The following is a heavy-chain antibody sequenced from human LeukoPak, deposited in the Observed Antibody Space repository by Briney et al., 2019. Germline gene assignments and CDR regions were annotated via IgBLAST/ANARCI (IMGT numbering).Heavy chain of an antibody. CDR1: GFTFSSYA. CDR2: ISGSGGST. Sequence: GGSLRLSCAASGFTFSSYAMTWVRQAPGKGLEWVSAISGSGGSTYYADSVKGRFTFSRDNSKNTLYLQMNSLRAEDTAVYYCAKDPAAAGTAAYFQHWGQGTLVTASS. CDR3: AKDPAAAGTAAYFQH. V-gene: IGHV3-23*01. J-gene: IGHJ1*01. D-gene: IGHD6-13*01.